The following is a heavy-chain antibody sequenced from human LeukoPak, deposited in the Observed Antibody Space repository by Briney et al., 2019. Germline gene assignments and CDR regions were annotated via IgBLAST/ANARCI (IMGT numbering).Heavy chain of an antibody. CDR1: GGSFSGYY. CDR3: ALYSYGPNYFDY. CDR2: INHSGST. J-gene: IGHJ4*02. Sequence: SETLSLTCAVYGGSFSGYYWSWIRQPPGKGLEWIGEINHSGSTNYNPSLKSRVTISVDTSKNQFSLKLSSVTAADTAVYYCALYSYGPNYFDYWGQGILVTVSS. D-gene: IGHD5-18*01. V-gene: IGHV4-34*01.